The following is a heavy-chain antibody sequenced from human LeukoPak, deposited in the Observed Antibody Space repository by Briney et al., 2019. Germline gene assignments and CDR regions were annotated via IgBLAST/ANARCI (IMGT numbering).Heavy chain of an antibody. CDR3: ARHVLLWFGEIHFDI. CDR2: INHSGST. Sequence: SETLSLTCAVYGGSFSGYYWSWIRQPPGKGLEWIGEINHSGSTNYSPSLKSRVTISVDTSKNQFSLKLSSVTAADTAVYYCARHVLLWFGEIHFDIWGQGTMVTVSS. J-gene: IGHJ3*02. V-gene: IGHV4-34*01. D-gene: IGHD3-10*01. CDR1: GGSFSGYY.